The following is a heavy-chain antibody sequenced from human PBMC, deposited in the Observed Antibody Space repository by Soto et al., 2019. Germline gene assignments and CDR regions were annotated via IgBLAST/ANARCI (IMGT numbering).Heavy chain of an antibody. D-gene: IGHD5-18*01. CDR1: GFTFSSYW. Sequence: PGGSLRLSCAASGFTFSSYWMHWVRQAPGKGLVWVSRINSDGSSTSYADSVKGRFTISRDNAKNTLYLQMNSLRAEDTAVYYCAVSGYGFLDYYYGMDVWGQGTTVTVSS. J-gene: IGHJ6*02. CDR2: INSDGSST. V-gene: IGHV3-74*01. CDR3: AVSGYGFLDYYYGMDV.